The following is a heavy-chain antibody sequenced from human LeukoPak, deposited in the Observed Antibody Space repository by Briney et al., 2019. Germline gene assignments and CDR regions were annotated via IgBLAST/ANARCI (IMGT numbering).Heavy chain of an antibody. D-gene: IGHD1-7*01. J-gene: IGHJ4*02. V-gene: IGHV1-2*02. CDR1: GYTFTDYY. Sequence: ASVKVSCKASGYTFTDYYIHWVRQAPGQGLEWMGWINPNSGGTNYAQKFQGRVTMTRDTSISTAYMELSRLRSDDTAVYYCTKYNWNYEGFDYWGQGTLVTVSS. CDR2: INPNSGGT. CDR3: TKYNWNYEGFDY.